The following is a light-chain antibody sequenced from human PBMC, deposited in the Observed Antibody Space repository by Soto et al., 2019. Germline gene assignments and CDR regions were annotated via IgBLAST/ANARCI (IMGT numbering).Light chain of an antibody. V-gene: IGKV3-20*01. J-gene: IGKJ1*01. CDR3: QHYGSARWT. Sequence: EMVLTQSPGTLSLSPGERATLSCRARQSVSSSYFAWYQQKAAQAPRLLIYGASSRATGIPDRFSGSWSGRDFALNISSLEPDDLAVYYCQHYGSARWTFGQETTVQIK. CDR2: GAS. CDR1: QSVSSSY.